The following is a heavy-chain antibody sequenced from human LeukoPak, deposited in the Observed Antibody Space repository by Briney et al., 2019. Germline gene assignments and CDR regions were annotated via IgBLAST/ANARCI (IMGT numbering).Heavy chain of an antibody. J-gene: IGHJ3*02. D-gene: IGHD2-2*01. CDR2: ISGSGGST. V-gene: IGHV3-23*01. Sequence: SGGSLRLSCAASGFTFSSNAMSWVRQAPGKGLEWVSYISGSGGSTYYADSVKGRFTISRDNSKNTLYLQMSSLRAEGTAVYYCAKFVGDIVVVPAATSGAFDIWGQGTMVTVSS. CDR1: GFTFSSNA. CDR3: AKFVGDIVVVPAATSGAFDI.